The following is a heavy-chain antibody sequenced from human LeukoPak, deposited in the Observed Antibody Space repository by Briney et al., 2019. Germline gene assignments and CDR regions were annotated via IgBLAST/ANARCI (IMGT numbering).Heavy chain of an antibody. CDR3: AREGGARVRRGLRYGIDV. D-gene: IGHD3-10*01. CDR1: GGSISSGSYC. J-gene: IGHJ6*02. Sequence: PSQTLSLTCTVSGGSISSGSYCWSWIPQPAGTGLEWIGRIYTRGSTNYNPSLKSRVTISVDTPKNQFSLKLSSVTAADTAVYYCAREGGARVRRGLRYGIDVWGQGTTVTVSS. V-gene: IGHV4-61*02. CDR2: IYTRGST.